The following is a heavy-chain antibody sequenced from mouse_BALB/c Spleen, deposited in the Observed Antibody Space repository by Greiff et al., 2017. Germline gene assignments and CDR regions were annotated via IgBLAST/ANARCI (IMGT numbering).Heavy chain of an antibody. J-gene: IGHJ3*01. CDR2: IRSKSNNYAT. CDR3: VRAYYGSGAFAY. V-gene: IGHV10S3*01. Sequence: GGGLVQPKGSLKLSCAASGFTFNTNAMNWVRQAPGKGLEWVARIRSKSNNYATYYADSVKDRFTISRDDSQSMLYLQMNNLKTEDTAMYYCVRAYYGSGAFAYWGQGTLVTVSA. D-gene: IGHD1-1*01. CDR1: GFTFNTNA.